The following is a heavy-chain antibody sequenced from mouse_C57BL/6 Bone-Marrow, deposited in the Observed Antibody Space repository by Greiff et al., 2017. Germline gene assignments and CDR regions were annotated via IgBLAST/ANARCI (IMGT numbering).Heavy chain of an antibody. D-gene: IGHD1-1*01. J-gene: IGHJ4*01. Sequence: VQLQQSGTVLARPGASVKMSCKTSGYTFTSYWMHWVKQRPGQGLEWIGAMYPGNSDTSYNQKFKGKAKLTAVTSASTAYMELSSLTNEDSAVYYCTREPPLITTGYYYAMDYWGQGTSVTVSS. CDR2: MYPGNSDT. CDR1: GYTFTSYW. V-gene: IGHV1-5*01. CDR3: TREPPLITTGYYYAMDY.